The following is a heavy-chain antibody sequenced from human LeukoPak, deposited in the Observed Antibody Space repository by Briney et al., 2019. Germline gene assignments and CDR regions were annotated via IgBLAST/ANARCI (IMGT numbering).Heavy chain of an antibody. V-gene: IGHV1-46*01. Sequence: ASVKVSCKASGYTFTSYYMHWVRQAPGQGLEWMGIINPSGGSTIYAQKFQGRVTMTEDTSTDTAYMELSSLRSEDTAVYYCATLHDFWSGYFTFWGQGTLVTVSS. J-gene: IGHJ4*02. CDR1: GYTFTSYY. CDR3: ATLHDFWSGYFTF. D-gene: IGHD3-3*01. CDR2: INPSGGST.